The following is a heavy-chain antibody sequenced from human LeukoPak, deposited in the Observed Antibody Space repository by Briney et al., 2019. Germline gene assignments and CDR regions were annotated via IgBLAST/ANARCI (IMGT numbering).Heavy chain of an antibody. CDR2: IDHSGST. CDR3: ARRGTGLDWFDP. Sequence: PSETLSLTCAVHGGSFSGYYWSWLRQPPGKGLEWIGEIDHSGSTNYNPSLKSRVTMSVDTSKNQFSLKLSSVTAADTAAYYCARRGTGLDWFDPWGQGTLVTVSS. CDR1: GGSFSGYY. V-gene: IGHV4-34*01. J-gene: IGHJ5*02. D-gene: IGHD1-1*01.